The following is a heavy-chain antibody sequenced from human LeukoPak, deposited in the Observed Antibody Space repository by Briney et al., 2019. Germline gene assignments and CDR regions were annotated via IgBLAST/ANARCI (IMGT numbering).Heavy chain of an antibody. Sequence: PGGSLRLSCAASGFTFSSYEMNWVRQAPGKGLEWVSYISSSGSTIYYADSVKGRFTISRDNAKNSLYLQMNGLRAEDTAVYYCARWNDYGETFDYWGQGTLVTVSS. V-gene: IGHV3-48*03. CDR2: ISSSGSTI. CDR1: GFTFSSYE. J-gene: IGHJ4*02. D-gene: IGHD4-17*01. CDR3: ARWNDYGETFDY.